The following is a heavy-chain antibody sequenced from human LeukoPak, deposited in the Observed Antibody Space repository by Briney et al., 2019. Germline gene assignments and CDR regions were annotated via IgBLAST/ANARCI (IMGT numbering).Heavy chain of an antibody. CDR2: ITPVFGTA. CDR3: ARDGKQQLLNWFDP. J-gene: IGHJ5*02. D-gene: IGHD6-13*01. V-gene: IGHV1-69*06. Sequence: SVKVSCKASGYTFTSYYMYWVRQAPGQGLEWVGWITPVFGTAKYAQKFQGRVTITADTSTSSAYMELSSLRSEDTAVYYCARDGKQQLLNWFDPWGQGTLVTVSS. CDR1: GYTFTSYY.